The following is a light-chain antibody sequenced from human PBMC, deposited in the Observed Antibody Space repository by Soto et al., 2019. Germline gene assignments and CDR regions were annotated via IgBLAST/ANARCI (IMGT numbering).Light chain of an antibody. V-gene: IGKV3-15*01. CDR3: QHYNNWPPLT. Sequence: EAVMTQSPVTLYVSPGERATLSCRASQSVTTNLAWYQQKPGQAPRLLIYSASTRAAGIPDRFSGSGSGTEFTLTISILPSEDFARYYCQHYNNWPPLTCGGGTKVEIK. J-gene: IGKJ4*01. CDR2: SAS. CDR1: QSVTTN.